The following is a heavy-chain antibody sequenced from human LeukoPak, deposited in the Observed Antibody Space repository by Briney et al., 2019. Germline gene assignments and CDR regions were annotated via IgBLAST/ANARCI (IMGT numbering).Heavy chain of an antibody. J-gene: IGHJ4*02. CDR2: IYTSGST. D-gene: IGHD6-6*01. V-gene: IGHV4-4*07. Sequence: SETLSLTCTVSGGSMSPYHWSWIRQPAGKGLEWIGRIYTSGSTNYNPSLKSRVTMSVDTSKNQFSLKLSSVTAADTAVYYCARDASSAYYFDYWGQGTLVTVSS. CDR1: GGSMSPYH. CDR3: ARDASSAYYFDY.